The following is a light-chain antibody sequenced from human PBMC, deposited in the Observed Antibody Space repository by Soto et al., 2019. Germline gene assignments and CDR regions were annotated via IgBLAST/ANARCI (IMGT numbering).Light chain of an antibody. CDR1: QSVTSS. CDR2: GAS. Sequence: EVVLTQSPGTVSLSPGERATLSCRASQSVTSSLAWYQQKPGQAPRLLISGASSRATGIPDRFSGSGSGTDFTLTISRLEPEDFAVYYCQQYDRSPRTFGQGTKVEIK. CDR3: QQYDRSPRT. J-gene: IGKJ1*01. V-gene: IGKV3-20*01.